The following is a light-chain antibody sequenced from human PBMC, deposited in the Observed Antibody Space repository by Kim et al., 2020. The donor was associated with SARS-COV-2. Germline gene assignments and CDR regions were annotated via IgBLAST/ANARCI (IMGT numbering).Light chain of an antibody. CDR2: WAS. V-gene: IGKV4-1*01. Sequence: DIVMTQSPDSLAVSLGERATINCKSSQSVLYSSNNKNYLAWYQQKPGQPPKLLIYWASTRESGVADRFSGSGSGTDFTLTISSLQAEDVAVYYCQQYYNTPFSFGPGTKVDIK. CDR3: QQYYNTPFS. J-gene: IGKJ3*01. CDR1: QSVLYSSNNKNY.